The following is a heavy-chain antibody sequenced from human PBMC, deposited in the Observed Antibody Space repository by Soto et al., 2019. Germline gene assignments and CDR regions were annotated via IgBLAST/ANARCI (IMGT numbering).Heavy chain of an antibody. Sequence: SETLSLTCTVAGGSISSGGYYWSWIRQHPGKGLEWIGYIYYSGSTYYNPSLKSRVTISVDTSKNQFSLKLSSVTAADTAVYYCAIYDSSGSRGFQHWGQGTLVTVSS. CDR2: IYYSGST. CDR1: GGSISSGGYY. D-gene: IGHD3-22*01. V-gene: IGHV4-31*03. CDR3: AIYDSSGSRGFQH. J-gene: IGHJ1*01.